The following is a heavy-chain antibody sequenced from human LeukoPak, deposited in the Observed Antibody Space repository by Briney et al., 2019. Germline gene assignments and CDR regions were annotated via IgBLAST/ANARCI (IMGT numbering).Heavy chain of an antibody. CDR3: AKEDLGYCSDGVCSFIDY. CDR1: GFTFVSYG. V-gene: IGHV3-30*02. J-gene: IGHJ4*02. Sequence: GGSLRLSCSASGFTFVSYGMHWVRQAPGRGLEWVAFIPYDGVNTYYAASVKGRSTISRDNSKNTLFLQMDSLRPEDTAIYYCAKEDLGYCSDGVCSFIDYWGQGTLVAVSS. D-gene: IGHD2-15*01. CDR2: IPYDGVNT.